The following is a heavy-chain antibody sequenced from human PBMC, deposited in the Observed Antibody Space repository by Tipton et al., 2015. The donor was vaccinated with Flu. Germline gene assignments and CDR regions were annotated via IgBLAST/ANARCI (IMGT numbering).Heavy chain of an antibody. CDR3: ARDCSGGTCFPHDACDI. J-gene: IGHJ3*02. CDR1: GFTFSTYA. CDR2: ISYDGSNK. V-gene: IGHV3-30-3*01. D-gene: IGHD2-15*01. Sequence: RSLRLSCAASGFTFSTYAIHWVRQAPGKGLEWVAVISYDGSNKFYADSVKGRFTISRDNSKNTLFLQMNGLRAEDTAVYYCARDCSGGTCFPHDACDIWGQGTLVTVSS.